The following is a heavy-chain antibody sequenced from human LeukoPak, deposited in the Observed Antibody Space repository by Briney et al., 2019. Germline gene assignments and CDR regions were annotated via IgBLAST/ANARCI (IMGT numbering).Heavy chain of an antibody. CDR2: ITGSGVT. V-gene: IGHV3-23*01. Sequence: GGSLRLSCAASGFTFSSYWMSWVRQAPGKGLEWVSGITGSGVTYYGDSVKGRFTVSRDNSKNTLYLQMHTLRAEDTAIYFCARDRAWGSYDCWGQGTLVIVSS. CDR3: ARDRAWGSYDC. CDR1: GFTFSSYW. J-gene: IGHJ4*02. D-gene: IGHD7-27*01.